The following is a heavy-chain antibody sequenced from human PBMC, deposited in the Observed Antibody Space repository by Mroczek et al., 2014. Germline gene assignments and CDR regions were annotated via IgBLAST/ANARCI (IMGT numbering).Heavy chain of an antibody. V-gene: IGHV3-7*01. CDR1: GFTFSSYW. CDR3: ARMGRVVRGLLVTGVXFDI. CDR2: IKQDGSEK. Sequence: VQLVESGGGLVQPGGSLRLSCAASGFTFSSYWMSWVRQAPGKGLEWVANIKQDGSEKYYVDSVKGRFTISRDNAKNSLYLQMNSLRAEDTAVYYCARMGRVVRGLLVTGVXFDIWGQGQWSPVSS. D-gene: IGHD3-10*01. J-gene: IGHJ3*02.